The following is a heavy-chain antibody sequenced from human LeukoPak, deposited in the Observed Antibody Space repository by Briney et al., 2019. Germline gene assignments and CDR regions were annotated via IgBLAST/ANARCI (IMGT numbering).Heavy chain of an antibody. Sequence: GESLKISCKASGYTFTSYWIAWVRQMPGKGLEWMGIIYPDDSDTRYSPSFQGQVTISADKSTSTAYLQWSSLKASDTAMYYCARRAVVGTTREYFDYWGQGTLVTVSS. J-gene: IGHJ4*02. CDR1: GYTFTSYW. CDR2: IYPDDSDT. V-gene: IGHV5-51*01. D-gene: IGHD2-15*01. CDR3: ARRAVVGTTREYFDY.